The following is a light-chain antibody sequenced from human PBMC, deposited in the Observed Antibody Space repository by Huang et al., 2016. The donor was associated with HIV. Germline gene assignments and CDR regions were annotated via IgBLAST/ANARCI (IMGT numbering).Light chain of an antibody. CDR1: QGIRTY. CDR3: QQSYSTPYT. Sequence: DIQMTQSPSSLSASVGDRVILTCRASQGIRTYLNWYQQKPGKAPNLLIYAASSLHSVVPSRFSGSGSGTDFTLTISSLQREDFATYYCQQSYSTPYTFGQGTKLEIK. J-gene: IGKJ2*01. CDR2: AAS. V-gene: IGKV1-39*01.